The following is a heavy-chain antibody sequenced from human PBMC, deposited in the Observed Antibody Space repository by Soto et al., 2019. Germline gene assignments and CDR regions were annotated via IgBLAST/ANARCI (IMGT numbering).Heavy chain of an antibody. V-gene: IGHV3-23*01. J-gene: IGHJ6*01. CDR2: ISGRGGST. D-gene: IGHD3-16*01. CDR1: GFTFSSYA. Sequence: SGGSLRLSCAASGFTFSSYAMSWVRQSPGKGLEWVSAISGRGGSTYYADSVKGRFTISRDNSENTLYLQMNSLRAADTAVYYSAKDSALGGTYYYHGIGVWRQGTTVSVSS. CDR3: AKDSALGGTYYYHGIGV.